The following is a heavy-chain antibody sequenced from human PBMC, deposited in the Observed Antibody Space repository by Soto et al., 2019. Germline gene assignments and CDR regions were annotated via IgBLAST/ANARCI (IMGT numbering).Heavy chain of an antibody. CDR3: AKVHRSESYGY. CDR1: GFTFSSYG. Sequence: QVQLVESGGGVVQPGRSLRLSCAASGFTFSSYGMHWVRQAPGKGLEWVAVISYDGSNKYYADSVKGRFTISRDNSKNTLYLQMNSLRAEDTAVYYCAKVHRSESYGYWGQGTLVTVSS. V-gene: IGHV3-30*18. D-gene: IGHD1-26*01. J-gene: IGHJ4*02. CDR2: ISYDGSNK.